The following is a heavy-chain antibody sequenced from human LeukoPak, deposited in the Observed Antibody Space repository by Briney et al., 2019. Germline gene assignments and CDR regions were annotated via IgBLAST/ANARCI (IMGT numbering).Heavy chain of an antibody. V-gene: IGHV3-74*01. D-gene: IGHD5-18*01. CDR2: INSDGSST. CDR1: GFTFSNYW. CDR3: AKDLRGYSYGCDY. Sequence: GGSLRLSCAASGFTFSNYWMHWVRQVPGKGLVWVSRINSDGSSTTYADSVKGRSTVSRDNAKNSLYLQMNSLRAEDTALYYCAKDLRGYSYGCDYWGQGTLVTVSS. J-gene: IGHJ4*02.